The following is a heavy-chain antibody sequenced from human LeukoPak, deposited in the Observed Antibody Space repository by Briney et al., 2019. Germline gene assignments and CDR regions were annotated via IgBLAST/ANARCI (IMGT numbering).Heavy chain of an antibody. D-gene: IGHD3-9*01. CDR2: MNPGSGDT. CDR3: ARGLGDYNTDWFPVSGY. J-gene: IGHJ4*02. Sequence: ASVKVCCKASGYTFTTHDLTWVRQATGQGLEWMGWMNPGSGDTAYAQKFQGRVTMTRDTSMSTACMELNSLGSEDTAIYYCARGLGDYNTDWFPVSGYWGQGT. CDR1: GYTFTTHD. V-gene: IGHV1-8*01.